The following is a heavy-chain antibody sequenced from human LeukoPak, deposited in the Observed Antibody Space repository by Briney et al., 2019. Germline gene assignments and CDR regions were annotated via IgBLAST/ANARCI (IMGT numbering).Heavy chain of an antibody. CDR1: GGSISSYY. J-gene: IGHJ4*02. CDR2: IYYSGST. Sequence: PSETLSLTCTVSGGSISSYYWSWIRQPPGKGLEWIGYIYYSGSTNHNPSLKSRVTISVDTSKNQFSLKLSSVTAADTAVYYCARQGGYDYVNFDYWGQGTLVTVSS. V-gene: IGHV4-59*08. D-gene: IGHD3-10*02. CDR3: ARQGGYDYVNFDY.